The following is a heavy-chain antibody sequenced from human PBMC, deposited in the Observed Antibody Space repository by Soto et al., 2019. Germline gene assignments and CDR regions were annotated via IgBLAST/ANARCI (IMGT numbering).Heavy chain of an antibody. J-gene: IGHJ4*02. CDR3: ASDLPCDGRDYYYEYYFHY. CDR1: GGSFSTYT. V-gene: IGHV1-69*02. Sequence: QVQLVQSGAEVKKPGSSVRVSCEASGGSFSTYTVTWIRQAPGQGLEWMGRIIPILSITNYAQKFQGRVTITADKSMSTAYMELNSLRSEDTALYYCASDLPCDGRDYYYEYYFHYWGQGTLVTVSS. CDR2: IIPILSIT. D-gene: IGHD3-22*01.